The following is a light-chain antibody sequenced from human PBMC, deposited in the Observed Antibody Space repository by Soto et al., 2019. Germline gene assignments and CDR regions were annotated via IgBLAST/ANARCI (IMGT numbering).Light chain of an antibody. Sequence: EIVWTQSPGTLSLSPGERATLSGRASQSVSSDFLAWYQQKPGQAPRLVIYGASNRATGIPDRFSGSGSGTDFTLTISRLEPGDFAVYYCQHSGSSPWTFGQGTKVEIK. J-gene: IGKJ1*01. CDR1: QSVSSDF. V-gene: IGKV3-20*01. CDR2: GAS. CDR3: QHSGSSPWT.